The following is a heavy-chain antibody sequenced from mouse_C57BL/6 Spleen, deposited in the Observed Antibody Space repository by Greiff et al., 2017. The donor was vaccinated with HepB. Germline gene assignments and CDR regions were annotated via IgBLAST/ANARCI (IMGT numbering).Heavy chain of an antibody. J-gene: IGHJ2*01. CDR2: IDPEDGET. V-gene: IGHV14-2*01. CDR3: ARSITTAHFDY. Sequence: EVKLMESGAELVKPGASVKLSCTASGFNIKDYYMHWVKQRTEQGLEWIGRIDPEDGETKYAPKFQGKATITADTSSNTAYLQLSSLTAEDTAVYYGARSITTAHFDYWGQGTTLTVSS. D-gene: IGHD1-1*01. CDR1: GFNIKDYY.